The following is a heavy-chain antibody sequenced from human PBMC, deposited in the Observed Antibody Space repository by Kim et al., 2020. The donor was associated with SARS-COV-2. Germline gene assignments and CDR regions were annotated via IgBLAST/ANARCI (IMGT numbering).Heavy chain of an antibody. CDR1: GFTFSSYS. Sequence: GGSLRLSCAASGFTFSSYSMNWVRQAPGKGLEWVSSISSSSSYIYYADSVKGRFTISRDNAKNSLYLQMNSLRAEDTAVYYCARDKGEARQWPLPGYWGQGTLVTVSS. CDR2: ISSSSSYI. J-gene: IGHJ4*02. V-gene: IGHV3-21*01. CDR3: ARDKGEARQWPLPGY. D-gene: IGHD6-19*01.